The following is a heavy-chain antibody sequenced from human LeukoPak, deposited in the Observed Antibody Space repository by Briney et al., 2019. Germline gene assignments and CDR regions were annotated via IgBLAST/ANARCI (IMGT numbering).Heavy chain of an antibody. CDR1: GFTFSSYA. Sequence: PGGSLRLSCAASGFTFSSYAMSWVRQAPGKGLEWVSAISGSGGSTYYADSVKGRFTISRDNSKNTLYLQMNSLRAEDTAVYYCANPRLLIAVAGTGSVWDQGTTVTVSS. J-gene: IGHJ6*02. D-gene: IGHD6-19*01. CDR3: ANPRLLIAVAGTGSV. CDR2: ISGSGGST. V-gene: IGHV3-23*01.